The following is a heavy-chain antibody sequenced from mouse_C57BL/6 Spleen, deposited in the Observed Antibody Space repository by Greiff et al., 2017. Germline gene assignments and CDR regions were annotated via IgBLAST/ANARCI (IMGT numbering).Heavy chain of an antibody. J-gene: IGHJ2*01. CDR1: GYAFSSYW. D-gene: IGHD1-1*01. CDR3: AKEGERGYGSSKGYFDY. Sequence: VQLQQSGAELVKPGASVKISCKASGYAFSSYWMNWVKQRPGKGLEWIGQIYPGDGDTNYNGKFKGKATLTADKSSSTAYMQLSSLTSADSAVYFCAKEGERGYGSSKGYFDYWGQGTTLTVSS. CDR2: IYPGDGDT. V-gene: IGHV1-80*01.